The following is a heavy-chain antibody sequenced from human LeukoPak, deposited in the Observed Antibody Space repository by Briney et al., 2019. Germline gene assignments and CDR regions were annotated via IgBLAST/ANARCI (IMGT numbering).Heavy chain of an antibody. D-gene: IGHD1-26*01. CDR3: ATDPGEWEPI. Sequence: GGSLRLPCATSGLTFTNAWMSWFRQAPGKGLEWVGRIKSKTDGGTSDYAAPVQGRFTISRDDSKNTLYLQMNSLKIEDTAVYYCATDPGEWEPIWGQGTMVTVSS. J-gene: IGHJ3*02. CDR2: IKSKTDGGTS. V-gene: IGHV3-15*01. CDR1: GLTFTNAW.